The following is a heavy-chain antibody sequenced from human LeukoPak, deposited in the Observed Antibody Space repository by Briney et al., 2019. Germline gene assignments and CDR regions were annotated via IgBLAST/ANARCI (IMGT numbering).Heavy chain of an antibody. J-gene: IGHJ5*02. CDR2: IKQDGSKK. D-gene: IGHD2-8*01. CDR1: GFPFSSYW. CDR3: GYCTNGVRVLFDP. V-gene: IGHV3-7*01. Sequence: GGSLRLSCVASGFPFSSYWMTWVRQAPGKGLEWVANIKQDGSKKSYVDSVKGRFTISRDNAKNSLYLQMNSLRAEDTAIYYCGYCTNGVRVLFDPWGQGTLVTVSS.